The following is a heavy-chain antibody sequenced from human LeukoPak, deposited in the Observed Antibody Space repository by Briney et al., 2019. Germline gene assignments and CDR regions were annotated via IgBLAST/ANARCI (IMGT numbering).Heavy chain of an antibody. CDR3: ARSVVPAAIRMIEDDAFDI. J-gene: IGHJ3*02. CDR2: ISAYNGNT. CDR1: GYTFTSYG. V-gene: IGHV1-18*01. D-gene: IGHD2-2*01. Sequence: ASVKVSCKASGYTFTSYGISWVRQAPGQGLEWMGWISAYNGNTNYAQKLQGRVTMTTDTSTSTAYMELRSLRSDDTAVYYCARSVVPAAIRMIEDDAFDIWGQGTMVTVPS.